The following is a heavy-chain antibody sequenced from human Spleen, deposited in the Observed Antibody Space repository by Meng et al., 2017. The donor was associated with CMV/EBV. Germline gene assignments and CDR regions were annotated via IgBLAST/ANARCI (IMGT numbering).Heavy chain of an antibody. CDR3: ARVPRLGVLRFLEWLLPFDY. D-gene: IGHD3-3*01. CDR2: ISAYNGNT. J-gene: IGHJ4*02. V-gene: IGHV1-18*04. CDR1: GGTLSSHG. Sequence: ASVKVSCKASGGTLSSHGISWVRQAPGQGLEWMGWISAYNGNTNYAQKLQGRVTMTTDTSTSTAYMELRSLRSDDTAVYYCARVPRLGVLRFLEWLLPFDYWGQGTLVTVSS.